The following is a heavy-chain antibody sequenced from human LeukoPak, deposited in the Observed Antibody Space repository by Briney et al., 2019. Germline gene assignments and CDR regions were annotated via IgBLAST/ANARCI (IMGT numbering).Heavy chain of an antibody. D-gene: IGHD6-6*01. V-gene: IGHV3-48*01. Sequence: GGSLRLSCAASGFTFSSYSMNWVRQAPGKGLEWVSYISSSSSTIYYADSVKGRFTISRDNAKNSLYLRMNSLRAEDTAVYYCARPRGYSSSSSLWYFDYWGQGTLVTVSS. CDR3: ARPRGYSSSSSLWYFDY. CDR1: GFTFSSYS. J-gene: IGHJ4*02. CDR2: ISSSSSTI.